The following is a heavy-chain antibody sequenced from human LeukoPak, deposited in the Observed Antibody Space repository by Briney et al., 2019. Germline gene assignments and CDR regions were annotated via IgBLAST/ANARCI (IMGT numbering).Heavy chain of an antibody. CDR2: IYPGDSDT. CDR1: GYNFTIYW. V-gene: IGHV5-51*01. D-gene: IGHD6-19*01. J-gene: IGHJ5*02. Sequence: GESLKISCKGSGYNFTIYWIGWVRQMPGKGLEWMGIIYPGDSDTRYSPSFQGQVTISADKSINTAYLQWSSLKASDTAMYYCARLVAVAGTGGRWFDPWGQGTLVTVSS. CDR3: ARLVAVAGTGGRWFDP.